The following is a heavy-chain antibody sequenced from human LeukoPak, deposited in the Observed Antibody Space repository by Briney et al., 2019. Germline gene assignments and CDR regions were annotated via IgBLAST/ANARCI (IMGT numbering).Heavy chain of an antibody. V-gene: IGHV1-2*02. CDR3: ARGGIGYCSGGSCPMAFDI. D-gene: IGHD2-15*01. CDR1: GYTFTGYY. Sequence: GASVKVSCKASGYTFTGYYMPWVRQAPGQGLEWMGWINPNSGGTNYAQKFQGRVTMTRDTSISTAYMELSRLRSDDTAVYYCARGGIGYCSGGSCPMAFDIWGQGTMVTVSS. J-gene: IGHJ3*02. CDR2: INPNSGGT.